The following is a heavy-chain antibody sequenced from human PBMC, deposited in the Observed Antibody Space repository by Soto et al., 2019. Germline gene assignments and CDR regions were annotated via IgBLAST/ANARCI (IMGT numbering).Heavy chain of an antibody. Sequence: GGSLRLSCAASGFTFANYAMGWVRQAPGTGLMWVSAISVHPSGTFYADSVRGRFTISRDNSKDTLYLQMSSLRAEDTAVYYCARDIPGSGWSFDYWGRGALVTVSS. CDR2: ISVHPSGT. D-gene: IGHD6-19*01. CDR1: GFTFANYA. CDR3: ARDIPGSGWSFDY. J-gene: IGHJ4*02. V-gene: IGHV3-23*01.